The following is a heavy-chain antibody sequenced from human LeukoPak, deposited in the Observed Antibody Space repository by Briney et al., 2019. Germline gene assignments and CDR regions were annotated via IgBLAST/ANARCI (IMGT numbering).Heavy chain of an antibody. CDR3: ARDIEITT. CDR2: IASRGLNT. Sequence: PGGTLSLSCAASGCVFRDAAMTWVGQAPAKGLEWVSVIASRGLNTYYAASVGGRFAISRDNSKNTLSLQMNILRVEDTAIYYGARDIEITTWGLGTLVTVSS. J-gene: IGHJ3*01. D-gene: IGHD5-12*01. V-gene: IGHV3-23*01. CDR1: GCVFRDAA.